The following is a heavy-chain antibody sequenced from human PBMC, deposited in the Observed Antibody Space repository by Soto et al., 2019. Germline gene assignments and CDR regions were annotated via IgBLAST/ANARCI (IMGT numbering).Heavy chain of an antibody. CDR2: INHSGST. Sequence: QVQLQQWGAGLLKPSETLSLTCAVYGGSFSGYYWSWIRQPPGKGLEWIGEINHSGSTNYNPSLKSRVTISVDTSKNQFSLKLRSVPAASTAVYYCAISHPIAGAGPLSYYYGMDVWGQGTTVTVSS. CDR3: AISHPIAGAGPLSYYYGMDV. V-gene: IGHV4-34*01. D-gene: IGHD6-19*01. CDR1: GGSFSGYY. J-gene: IGHJ6*02.